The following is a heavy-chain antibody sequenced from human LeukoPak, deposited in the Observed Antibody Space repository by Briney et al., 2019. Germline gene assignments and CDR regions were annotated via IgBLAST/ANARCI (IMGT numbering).Heavy chain of an antibody. Sequence: SETLSLTCTVSGGSVSGSYWSWIRQSAGKGLEWIGRIYIYGTTNYNPSLKSRVTMSVDTSKNQLSLKLTSVTAADTAVYYCARDVVGAPYDYWGQGILVTVSS. CDR2: IYIYGTT. D-gene: IGHD2-15*01. CDR3: ARDVVGAPYDY. V-gene: IGHV4-4*07. CDR1: GGSVSGSY. J-gene: IGHJ4*02.